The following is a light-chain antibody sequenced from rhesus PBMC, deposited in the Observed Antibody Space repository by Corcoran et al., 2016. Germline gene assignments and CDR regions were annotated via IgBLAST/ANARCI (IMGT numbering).Light chain of an antibody. CDR3: KQYKSYPWT. J-gene: IGKJ1*01. V-gene: IGKV1-28*02. CDR2: AAT. CDR1: QGISSY. Sequence: DIQMTQSPSSLSASVGDTVTITCRASQGISSYLNWFQQKTGKAPKLLIYAATILQSGVPSRFSGSGSWTDFTLTISSLQPEDFATYYCKQYKSYPWTFGQGTKVEFQ.